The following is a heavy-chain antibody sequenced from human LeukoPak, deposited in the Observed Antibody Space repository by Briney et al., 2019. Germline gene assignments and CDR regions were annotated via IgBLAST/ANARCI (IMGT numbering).Heavy chain of an antibody. CDR1: GFTVSNSY. CDR2: IYSGGST. Sequence: PGRSLRLSCAASGFTVSNSYMSWVRQAPGKGLEWVSVIYSGGSTYYADSVRGRLTTSRDISKNTLYLQINSLRAEDTAVYYCASIDYGGHNYGMDVWGQGTTVTVSS. CDR3: ASIDYGGHNYGMDV. V-gene: IGHV3-53*01. D-gene: IGHD4-23*01. J-gene: IGHJ6*02.